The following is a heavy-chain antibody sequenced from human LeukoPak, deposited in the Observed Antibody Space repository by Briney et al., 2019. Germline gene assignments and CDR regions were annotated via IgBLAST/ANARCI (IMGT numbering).Heavy chain of an antibody. J-gene: IGHJ4*02. CDR1: GDSITNGNHF. V-gene: IGHV4-61*02. CDR3: ARDRIGRELGSYYFDY. D-gene: IGHD1-26*01. Sequence: SETLSLTCTVSGDSITNGNHFWNWVRQPAGQGLEWLGRIYTSGSADYNPSLQSRLTLSVETSKNQFSLKLSSVTAAGTAVYYCARDRIGRELGSYYFDYWGQGTLVTVS. CDR2: IYTSGSA.